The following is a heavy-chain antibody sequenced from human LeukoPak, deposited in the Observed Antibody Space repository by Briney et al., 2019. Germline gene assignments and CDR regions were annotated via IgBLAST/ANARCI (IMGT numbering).Heavy chain of an antibody. Sequence: SETLSLTCTVSGDAVYYWNWIRQPAGKGLEWIGRIYNNESTWSNPSLKSRVSMSIDTSKNQFSLKLSSVTAADAAAYYCARDIGNHFGGLDHYYYDYWGPGTLVTVSS. CDR1: GDAVYY. D-gene: IGHD2-15*01. CDR2: IYNNEST. CDR3: ARDIGNHFGGLDHYYYDY. V-gene: IGHV4-4*07. J-gene: IGHJ4*02.